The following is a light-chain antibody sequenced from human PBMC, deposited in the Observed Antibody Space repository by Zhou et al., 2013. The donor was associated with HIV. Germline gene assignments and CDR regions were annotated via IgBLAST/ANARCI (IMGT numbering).Light chain of an antibody. CDR1: QSLLYTDGRTY. Sequence: IGVTQTPVSLSVTPGQSASISCKSSQSLLYTDGRTYLYWYRQRPGQSPQLLIYEVSNRFSGVPDRFTGSGSGTDFTLKISRWRLRMLGFYYCMQSIQLPLTFGGGPRWRAN. J-gene: IGKJ4*01. V-gene: IGKV2D-29*02. CDR2: EVS. CDR3: MQSIQLPLT.